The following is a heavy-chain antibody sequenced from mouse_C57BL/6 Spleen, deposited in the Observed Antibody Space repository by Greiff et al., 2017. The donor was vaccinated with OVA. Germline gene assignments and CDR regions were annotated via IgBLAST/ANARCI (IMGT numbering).Heavy chain of an antibody. CDR1: GYTFTSYW. CDR3: ARRSTNVGFAY. Sequence: QVQLQQPGAELVKPGASVKLSCKASGYTFTSYWMQWVKQRPGQGLAWIGEIDPSDSYTNYNQKFKGKATLTVDTSSSTAYMQLSSLTSEDSAVYYCARRSTNVGFAYWGQGTLVTVSA. V-gene: IGHV1-50*01. CDR2: IDPSDSYT. J-gene: IGHJ3*01.